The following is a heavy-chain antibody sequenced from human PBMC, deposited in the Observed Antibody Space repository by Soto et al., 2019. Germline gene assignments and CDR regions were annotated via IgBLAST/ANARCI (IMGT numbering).Heavy chain of an antibody. Sequence: ASVKVSCKASGYTFTSYYMHWVRQAPGRGLEWMGIINPSGGSTSYAQKFQGRVTMTRDTSTSTVYMELSSLRSEDTAVYYCARAHYYDSSGYRAPFDYWGQGTLVTVSS. CDR1: GYTFTSYY. D-gene: IGHD3-22*01. V-gene: IGHV1-46*01. CDR2: INPSGGST. CDR3: ARAHYYDSSGYRAPFDY. J-gene: IGHJ4*02.